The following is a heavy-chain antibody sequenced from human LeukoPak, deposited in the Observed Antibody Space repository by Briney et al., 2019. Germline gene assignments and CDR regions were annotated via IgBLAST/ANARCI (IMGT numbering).Heavy chain of an antibody. CDR1: GFMFSDYW. J-gene: IGHJ5*02. CDR3: VKWGPYCSTHYCPALES. Sequence: GGSLRLSCTASGFMFSDYWMSWVRQAPGKGPEWVANINPAGSQQYSVDSLKGRFTVSRHNAKKSFYLQMNYLRAEDTAVYYCVKWGPYCSTHYCPALESWGQRTLVTASS. V-gene: IGHV3-7*01. CDR2: INPAGSQQ. D-gene: IGHD4-11*01.